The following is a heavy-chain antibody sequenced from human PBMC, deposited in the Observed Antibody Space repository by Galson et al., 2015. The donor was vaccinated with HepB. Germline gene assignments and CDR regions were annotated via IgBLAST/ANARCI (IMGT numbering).Heavy chain of an antibody. CDR1: GFTFSNAW. CDR3: TTDHDGSGSYSHYYYGMDV. V-gene: IGHV3-15*01. D-gene: IGHD3-10*01. Sequence: SLRLSCAASGFTFSNAWMSWVRQAPGKGLEWVGRIKSKTDGGTTDYAAPVKGRFTISRDDSKNTLYLQMNSLKTEDTAVYYCTTDHDGSGSYSHYYYGMDVWGQGTTVTVSS. J-gene: IGHJ6*02. CDR2: IKSKTDGGTT.